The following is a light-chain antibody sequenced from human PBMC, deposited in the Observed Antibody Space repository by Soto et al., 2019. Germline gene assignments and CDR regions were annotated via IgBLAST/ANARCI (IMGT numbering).Light chain of an antibody. Sequence: EIVLTQSPDTLSLSPGERVTLSCRASQSVSGNSLAWYHQKPGQAPRLLIHGASNRATGIPDRFSGSASGTDFTLTISRLEPEDFAVYYCQQYPDSPRTFRQGTKVELK. J-gene: IGKJ1*01. CDR3: QQYPDSPRT. CDR1: QSVSGNS. V-gene: IGKV3-20*01. CDR2: GAS.